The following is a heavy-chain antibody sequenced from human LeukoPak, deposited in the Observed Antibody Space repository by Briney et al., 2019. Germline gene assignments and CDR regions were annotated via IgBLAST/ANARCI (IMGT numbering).Heavy chain of an antibody. Sequence: ASVKVSCKASGYSFTSYAISWLRQAPGQGLEWVGWISAYNGNTDYAQKLQVRVTMTTDTPTSTAYMELRGLRSDDTAVYYCARVVVVGDNYFDYWGQGTLVTVSS. CDR2: ISAYNGNT. CDR3: ARVVVVGDNYFDY. CDR1: GYSFTSYA. J-gene: IGHJ4*02. D-gene: IGHD2-15*01. V-gene: IGHV1-18*01.